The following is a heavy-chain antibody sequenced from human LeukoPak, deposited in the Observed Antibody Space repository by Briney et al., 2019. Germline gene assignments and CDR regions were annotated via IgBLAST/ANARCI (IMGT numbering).Heavy chain of an antibody. CDR3: AREDRITIFGVVTYRFDY. CDR1: GGSIRSSSYY. CDR2: IYYSGST. Sequence: PSETLSLTCTVAGGSIRSSSYYWSWIRQPPGKGLEWIGYIYYSGSTNYNPSLKSRVTISVDTSKNQFSLKLSSVTAADTAVYYCAREDRITIFGVVTYRFDYWGQGTLVTVSS. J-gene: IGHJ4*02. V-gene: IGHV4-61*01. D-gene: IGHD3-3*01.